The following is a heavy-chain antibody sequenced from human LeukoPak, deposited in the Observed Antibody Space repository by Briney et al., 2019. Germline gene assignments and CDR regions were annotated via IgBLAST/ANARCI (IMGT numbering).Heavy chain of an antibody. Sequence: PGGSLRLSCAASGFTFSSYNMNWVRQAPGKGLEWVSSVDFRSSNIYYADSVKGRFTISRDNAKNSLYLQMNSLRAEDTAVYYCARGDSFDYWGQGTLVTVSS. CDR3: ARGDSFDY. J-gene: IGHJ4*02. CDR2: VDFRSSNI. CDR1: GFTFSSYN. V-gene: IGHV3-21*01.